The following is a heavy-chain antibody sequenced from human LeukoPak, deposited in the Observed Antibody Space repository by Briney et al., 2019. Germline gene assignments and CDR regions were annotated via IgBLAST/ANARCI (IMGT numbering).Heavy chain of an antibody. Sequence: GGSLRLSCAASGFAFSSHWMNWVRQAPGKGLEWVANINREGSDKDYVDSVKGRFTISRDNAKNSLYLQVNSLRVEDTAVYYCARDGVPGGRDVWGQGTTVTVS. J-gene: IGHJ6*02. V-gene: IGHV3-7*01. CDR3: ARDGVPGGRDV. CDR1: GFAFSSHW. D-gene: IGHD3-16*01. CDR2: INREGSDK.